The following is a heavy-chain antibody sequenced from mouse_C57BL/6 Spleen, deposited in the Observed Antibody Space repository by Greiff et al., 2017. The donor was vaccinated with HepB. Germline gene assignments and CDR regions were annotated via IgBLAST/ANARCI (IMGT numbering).Heavy chain of an antibody. CDR1: GYTFTDYE. J-gene: IGHJ4*01. Sequence: LVRPGASVTLSCKASGYTFTDYEMHWVKQTPVHGLEWIGAIDPETGGTAYNQKFKGKAILTADKSSSTAYMELRSLTSEDSAVYYCTRGNDYYAMDYWGQGTSVTVSS. CDR3: TRGNDYYAMDY. CDR2: IDPETGGT. V-gene: IGHV1-15*01.